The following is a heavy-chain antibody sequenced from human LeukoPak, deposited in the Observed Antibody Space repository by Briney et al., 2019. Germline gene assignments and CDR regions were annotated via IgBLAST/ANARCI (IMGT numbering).Heavy chain of an antibody. D-gene: IGHD6-13*01. CDR3: ARLKLAAAGTPLDFDY. CDR2: IYYSGST. Sequence: SETLFLTCTVSGGSISSYYWSWIRQPPGKGLEWIGYIYYSGSTNYNPSLKSRVTISVDTSKNQFSLKLSSVTAADTAVYYCARLKLAAAGTPLDFDYWGQGTLVTVSS. CDR1: GGSISSYY. V-gene: IGHV4-59*01. J-gene: IGHJ4*02.